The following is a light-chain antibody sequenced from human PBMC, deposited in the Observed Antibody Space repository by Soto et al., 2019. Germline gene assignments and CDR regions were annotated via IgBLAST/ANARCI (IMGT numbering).Light chain of an antibody. CDR2: DAT. V-gene: IGKV3-15*01. J-gene: IGKJ1*01. Sequence: EIVMTQSPATLSVSPGERATLSCRASQSVSGNLAWYRQKPGQVPRLLIYDATSTATCTPARFSGSGSGTHFTLTIRILQFEDFSVYFSQQYNNLHRTFGQGKKVEI. CDR1: QSVSGN. CDR3: QQYNNLHRT.